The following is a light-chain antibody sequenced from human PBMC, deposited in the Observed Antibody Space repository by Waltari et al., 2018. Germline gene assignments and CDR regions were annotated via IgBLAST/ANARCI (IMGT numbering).Light chain of an antibody. Sequence: QSGLTQPASVSGSPGQSNTISCTGTSSDVGNYNLVSWYQQYPGKAPQLMVYEVTKRASGVSDRFSGSKSGNTASLTIHGLQSEDEADYYCCSYVGLGIYVFGSGTKVTVL. CDR3: CSYVGLGIYV. V-gene: IGLV2-23*02. CDR1: SSDVGNYNL. CDR2: EVT. J-gene: IGLJ1*01.